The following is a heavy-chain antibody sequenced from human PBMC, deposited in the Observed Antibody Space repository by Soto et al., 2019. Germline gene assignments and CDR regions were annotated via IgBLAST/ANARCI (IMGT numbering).Heavy chain of an antibody. CDR2: IYWDDDK. J-gene: IGHJ4*02. D-gene: IGHD3-22*01. CDR1: GFSLTTREVG. Sequence: QITLKESGPPLVKPTQTLTLTCSFSGFSLTTREVGVGWIRQPPGKALEWLALIYWDDDKRYNPSLKSRLAIXXXTXXNQAVLTMTNMDPVDTATYYCARNAEYYTSAHYRNWGQGTLVTVSS. V-gene: IGHV2-5*02. CDR3: ARNAEYYTSAHYRN.